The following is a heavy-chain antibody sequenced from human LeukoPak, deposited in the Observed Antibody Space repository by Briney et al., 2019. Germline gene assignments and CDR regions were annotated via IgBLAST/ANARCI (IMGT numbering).Heavy chain of an antibody. J-gene: IGHJ4*02. CDR2: ISGSGGST. CDR3: AKEPYFYDSSGYYNPGGDY. V-gene: IGHV3-23*01. Sequence: GGSLRLSCAASGFTFSSYVMSWVRQAPGKGLEWVSAISGSGGSTYYADSVKGRFTISRDNSKNTLYLQMNSLRAEDPAVYYCAKEPYFYDSSGYYNPGGDYWGQGTLVTVSS. D-gene: IGHD3-22*01. CDR1: GFTFSSYV.